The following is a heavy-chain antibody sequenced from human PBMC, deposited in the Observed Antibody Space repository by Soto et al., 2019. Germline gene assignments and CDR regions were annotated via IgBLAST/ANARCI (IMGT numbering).Heavy chain of an antibody. CDR1: IVSISSGGYH. CDR2: IHYTGST. CDR3: ARDSAIEARAFDI. V-gene: IGHV4-31*03. J-gene: IGHJ3*02. D-gene: IGHD6-6*01. Sequence: SETLSLTCTFSIVSISSGGYHCSWIRQHPWKGLELIGYIHYTGSTYYNPSLKSRLTISVDTSKNQFSLRLSSVTAADTAVYYCARDSAIEARAFDIWGRGTMVTVSS.